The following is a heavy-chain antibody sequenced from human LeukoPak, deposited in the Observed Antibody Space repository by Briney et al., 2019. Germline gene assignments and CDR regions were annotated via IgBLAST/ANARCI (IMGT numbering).Heavy chain of an antibody. D-gene: IGHD6-19*01. CDR3: ARDVQAGPGY. V-gene: IGHV3-74*01. CDR1: GFTFSNYW. J-gene: IGHJ4*02. Sequence: GGSLRLSCAASGFTFSNYWMHWVRQAQGTGLVWVSRINGDGSSTTYADSVKGRFTISRDNAKNTLYLQMNSLRAEDTAVYYCARDVQAGPGYWGQGSLVTVSS. CDR2: INGDGSST.